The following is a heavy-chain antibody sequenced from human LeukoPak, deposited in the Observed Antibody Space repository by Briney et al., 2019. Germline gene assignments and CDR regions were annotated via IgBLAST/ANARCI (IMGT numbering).Heavy chain of an antibody. CDR1: GFAFSGYG. CDR3: AKYSSSSNYYYGMDV. V-gene: IGHV3-30*18. CDR2: ISYDGNNK. J-gene: IGHJ6*02. Sequence: PGRSLRLSCAASGFAFSGYGMHWVRQAPGKGLEWVALISYDGNNKYNADSVKGRFTISRDNSKNTLYLQMNSLRPEDTAVYYCAKYSSSSNYYYGMDVWGQGTTVTVSS. D-gene: IGHD6-6*01.